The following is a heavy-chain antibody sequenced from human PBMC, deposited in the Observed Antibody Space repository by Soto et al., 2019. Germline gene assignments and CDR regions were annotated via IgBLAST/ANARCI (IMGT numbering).Heavy chain of an antibody. CDR2: INHSGST. J-gene: IGHJ6*02. V-gene: IGHV4-34*01. CDR3: ARGRIAVAVSYYYYYGMDV. D-gene: IGHD6-19*01. Sequence: SETLSLTCAVYGGSFSGYYWSWIRQPPGKGLEWIGEINHSGSTNYNPSLKSRVTISVDTSKNQFSLKLSSVTAADTAVYYCARGRIAVAVSYYYYYGMDVWGQGTTVTVSS. CDR1: GGSFSGYY.